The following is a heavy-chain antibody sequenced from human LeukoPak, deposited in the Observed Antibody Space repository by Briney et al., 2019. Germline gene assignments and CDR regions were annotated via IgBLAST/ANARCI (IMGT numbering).Heavy chain of an antibody. V-gene: IGHV4-61*01. D-gene: IGHD3-16*01. CDR1: GAAVSSGSYY. J-gene: IGHJ3*02. Sequence: ADTLSLPCTVLGAAVSSGSYYWNWIRQPPGKRLRRIAYIYYRGSPNYHPSLKSRVTISVDTSNNQFSLNLISVTAADTAVYYCARELKGFAAFDIWGQGTMVTVSS. CDR3: ARELKGFAAFDI. CDR2: IYYRGSP.